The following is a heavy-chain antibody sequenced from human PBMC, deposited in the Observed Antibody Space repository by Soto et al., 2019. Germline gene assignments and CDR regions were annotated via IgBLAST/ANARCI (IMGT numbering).Heavy chain of an antibody. J-gene: IGHJ3*02. CDR3: ARPNMVRRGVGAFDI. CDR1: GGSISSYY. V-gene: IGHV4-59*01. D-gene: IGHD3-10*01. Sequence: QVQLQESGPGLVKPSETLSLTCTVSGGSISSYYWNWIRQPPGKGLEWIGYIYYSGSTNYNPSLTSRVTRSVDTSKNQFSLKLSSVTAADTAVYYCARPNMVRRGVGAFDIWGQGTMVTVSS. CDR2: IYYSGST.